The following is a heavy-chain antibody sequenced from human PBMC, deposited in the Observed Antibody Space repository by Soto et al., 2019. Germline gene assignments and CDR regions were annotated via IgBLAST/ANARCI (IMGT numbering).Heavy chain of an antibody. CDR2: ISWNSGSI. Sequence: EVQLVESGGGLVQPGRSLRLSCAASGFTFDDYAMHWVRQAPGKGLEWVSGISWNSGSIGYADSVKGRFTISRDNAKNSLYLQMNSLRAEDTALYYCAKDSRPWATGVTPATGFDYWGQGTLVTVSS. V-gene: IGHV3-9*01. CDR3: AKDSRPWATGVTPATGFDY. D-gene: IGHD5-12*01. J-gene: IGHJ4*02. CDR1: GFTFDDYA.